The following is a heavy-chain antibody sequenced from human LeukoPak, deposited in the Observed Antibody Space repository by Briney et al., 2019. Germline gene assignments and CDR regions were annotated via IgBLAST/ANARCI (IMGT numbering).Heavy chain of an antibody. CDR1: GFTFSSFA. Sequence: PGGSLRLSCEASGFTFSSFAMSWVRQAPGKGLEWVSTIRSNGATAYNADSVKGRFTISRDNSKNTVYLQMNSLRVEDTAIYYCARGHEFDDGFFDWWGQGTMVTVSS. CDR2: IRSNGATA. D-gene: IGHD1-1*01. V-gene: IGHV3-23*01. J-gene: IGHJ4*02. CDR3: ARGHEFDDGFFDW.